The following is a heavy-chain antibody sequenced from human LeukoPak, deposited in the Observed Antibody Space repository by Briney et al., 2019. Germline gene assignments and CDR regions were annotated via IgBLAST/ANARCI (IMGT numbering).Heavy chain of an antibody. D-gene: IGHD6-13*01. CDR3: ATGTKQQLVPGDFDY. CDR1: GYTLTKLS. V-gene: IGHV1-24*01. CDR2: FDYEDGET. J-gene: IGHJ4*02. Sequence: ASVKVSCKVSGYTLTKLSMHWVRQAPGKGFEWMGGFDYEDGETIYAQKFQGRVTMTEDTSTNTAYMELSSLRCEDTAVYYCATGTKQQLVPGDFDYWGQGTLVTVSS.